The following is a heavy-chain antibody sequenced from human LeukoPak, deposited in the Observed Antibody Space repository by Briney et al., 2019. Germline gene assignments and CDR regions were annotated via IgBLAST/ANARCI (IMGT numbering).Heavy chain of an antibody. CDR2: INHSGST. Sequence: PSETLSLTCAVYGGSFSGYYWSWIRQPPGKGLEWIGEINHSGSTNYNPSLKSRVTISVDTSKNQFSLKLSSVTAADTAVYYCARDPPSGDSSLDYWGQGTLVTVSS. CDR1: GGSFSGYY. CDR3: ARDPPSGDSSLDY. J-gene: IGHJ4*02. D-gene: IGHD3-22*01. V-gene: IGHV4-34*01.